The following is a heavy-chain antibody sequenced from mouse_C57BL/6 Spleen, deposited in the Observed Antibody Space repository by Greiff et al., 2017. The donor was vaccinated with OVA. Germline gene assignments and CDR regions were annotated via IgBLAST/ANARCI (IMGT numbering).Heavy chain of an antibody. CDR3: ARKRVYDGYGDY. V-gene: IGHV1-54*01. CDR1: GYAFTNYL. J-gene: IGHJ2*01. D-gene: IGHD2-3*01. Sequence: QVQLKESGAELVRPGTSVKVSCKASGYAFTNYLIEWVKQRPGQGLEWIGVINPGSGGTNYNEKFKGKATLTADKSSSTAYMQLSSLTSEDSAVYFCARKRVYDGYGDYWGQGTTLTVSS. CDR2: INPGSGGT.